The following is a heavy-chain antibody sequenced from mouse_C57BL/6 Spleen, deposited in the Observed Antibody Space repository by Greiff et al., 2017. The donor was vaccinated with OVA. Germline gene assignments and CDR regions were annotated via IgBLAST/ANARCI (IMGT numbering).Heavy chain of an antibody. Sequence: QVQLQQSGAELARPGASVKLSCKASGYTFTSYGISWVKQRTGQGLEWIGEIYPRSGNTYYNEKFKGKATLTADKSSSTAYVELRSLTSEDSAVYFCARAITTVVRRYFDVWGTGTTVTVSS. D-gene: IGHD1-1*01. V-gene: IGHV1-81*01. J-gene: IGHJ1*03. CDR1: GYTFTSYG. CDR2: IYPRSGNT. CDR3: ARAITTVVRRYFDV.